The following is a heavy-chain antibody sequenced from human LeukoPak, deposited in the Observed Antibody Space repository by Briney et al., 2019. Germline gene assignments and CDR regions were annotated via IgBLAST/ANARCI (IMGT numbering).Heavy chain of an antibody. Sequence: GGSLRLSCAASGFTFRSYWMRWVRQAPGKGLEWVANIKQDGSEKNYADSVKGRITISRDNAKNSLYLQMDSLRAEDTAVYYCARKGGRNDAFDIWGQGTMVTVSS. V-gene: IGHV3-7*01. D-gene: IGHD1-14*01. CDR1: GFTFRSYW. CDR3: ARKGGRNDAFDI. CDR2: IKQDGSEK. J-gene: IGHJ3*02.